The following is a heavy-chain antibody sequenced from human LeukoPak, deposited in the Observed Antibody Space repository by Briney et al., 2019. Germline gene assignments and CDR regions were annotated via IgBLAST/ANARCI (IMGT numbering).Heavy chain of an antibody. CDR2: ISWSSGII. D-gene: IGHD2-21*01. CDR1: GFTFDDHG. J-gene: IGHJ3*02. V-gene: IGHV3-9*01. CDR3: AKDSNLNVGIAFDAFDI. Sequence: GGSLRLSCAASGFTFDDHGMHWVRQAPGKGLEWVSGISWSSGIIGYADSVKGRFTISRDNAKNSLYLQMNSLRAEDTALYYCAKDSNLNVGIAFDAFDIWSQGTMVTVSS.